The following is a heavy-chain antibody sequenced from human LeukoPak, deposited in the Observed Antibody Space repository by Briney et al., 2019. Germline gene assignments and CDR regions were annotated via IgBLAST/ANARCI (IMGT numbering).Heavy chain of an antibody. CDR1: GFTFSSYS. CDR2: ISSSSSYI. D-gene: IGHD3-10*01. V-gene: IGHV3-21*01. J-gene: IGHJ4*02. CDR3: AREGYYYGSGSYEDY. Sequence: GGSLRLSCAASGFTFSSYSMNWVRQAPGKGLEWVSSISSSSSYIYYADSVKGRFTISRDNAKNSLYLQMNSLRAEDTAVYYCAREGYYYGSGSYEDYWGQGTLVTVSS.